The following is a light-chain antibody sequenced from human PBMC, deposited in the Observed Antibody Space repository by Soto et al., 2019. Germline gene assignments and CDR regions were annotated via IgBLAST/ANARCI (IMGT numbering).Light chain of an antibody. V-gene: IGKV3-11*01. J-gene: IGKJ4*01. CDR2: DAS. CDR1: QSVSSY. CDR3: QQELT. Sequence: EIVLTQSPATLSLSPGERATLSCRASQSVSSYLAWYQQKPCQAPRLLIYDASNRATGIPARFSGSGSGTDFTLTISSLEPEDFAVYYCQQELTFGGGTKVEIK.